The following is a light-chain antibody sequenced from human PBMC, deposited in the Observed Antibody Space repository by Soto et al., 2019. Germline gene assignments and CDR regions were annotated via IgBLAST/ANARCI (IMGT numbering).Light chain of an antibody. V-gene: IGKV1-39*01. CDR1: QRITTN. CDR2: SAS. CDR3: QQSYSSTWT. Sequence: DIQMTQSPPSLSASVGDRVTITCRASQRITTNLNWYQQKPGKAPKFLIHSASGLQSGVPSRFSGSGSGTDFTLTISSLHPEDFATYYCQQSYSSTWTFGQGTKVDIK. J-gene: IGKJ1*01.